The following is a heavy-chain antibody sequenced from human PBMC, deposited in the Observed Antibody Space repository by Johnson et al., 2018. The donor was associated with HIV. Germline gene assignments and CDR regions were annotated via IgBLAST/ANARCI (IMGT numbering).Heavy chain of an antibody. J-gene: IGHJ3*02. Sequence: EVQLVESGGGLVKPGESLRLSCAASGFIFNDAWMNWVRQAPGKGLEWVGRIYSKTEGGTTAYAAPVKGRFTISRDDSKNTLYLQMNSLRAEDTAVYYCARDIIAAAGISAFDIWGQGTMVTVSS. CDR1: GFIFNDAW. CDR2: IYSKTEGGTT. V-gene: IGHV3-15*05. D-gene: IGHD6-13*01. CDR3: ARDIIAAAGISAFDI.